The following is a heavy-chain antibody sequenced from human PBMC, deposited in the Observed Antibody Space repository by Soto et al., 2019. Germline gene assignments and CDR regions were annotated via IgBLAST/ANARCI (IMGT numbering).Heavy chain of an antibody. Sequence: QVQLQESGPGLVKPSQTLSLTCTVSGGSISSGDYYWSWIRQPPGKGLEWIGYIYYSGSIYYNPSLKSRVTISVDTSKNQFSLKLSSVTAADTAVYYCARGGMTVVTRYYFDYWGQGTLVTVSS. CDR1: GGSISSGDYY. D-gene: IGHD2-21*02. V-gene: IGHV4-30-4*01. CDR3: ARGGMTVVTRYYFDY. J-gene: IGHJ4*02. CDR2: IYYSGSI.